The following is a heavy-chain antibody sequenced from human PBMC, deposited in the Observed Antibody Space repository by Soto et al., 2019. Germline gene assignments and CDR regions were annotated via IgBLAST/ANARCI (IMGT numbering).Heavy chain of an antibody. Sequence: SETLSLTCAVYGGTFSGFSWSWIRQPPGKGLEWIGEINHSGIINYNPSLKSRVTMSIDTSKNQFSLWLSSVTAADTAVYYCASRAAMDTATGGLDVWGQGTTVTVSS. CDR3: ASRAAMDTATGGLDV. CDR1: GGTFSGFS. J-gene: IGHJ6*02. V-gene: IGHV4-34*01. CDR2: INHSGII. D-gene: IGHD5-18*01.